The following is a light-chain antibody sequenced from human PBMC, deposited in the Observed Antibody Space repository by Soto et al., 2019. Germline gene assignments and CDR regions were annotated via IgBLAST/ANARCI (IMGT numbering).Light chain of an antibody. CDR2: TNT. CDR3: ASWNDSLNGPV. J-gene: IGLJ1*01. Sequence: QSVLTQPPSASGTPGQRGTISCSGSSSNVGGNPVNWYQHVPTTAPKLLIYTNTQRPSGVPDRFSGSKSGTSASLDISGLQSEDEADYYCASWNDSLNGPVFGTGTKVTV. CDR1: SSNVGGNP. V-gene: IGLV1-44*01.